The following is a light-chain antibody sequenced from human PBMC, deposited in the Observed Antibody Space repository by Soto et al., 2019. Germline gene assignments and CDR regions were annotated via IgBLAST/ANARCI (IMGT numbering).Light chain of an antibody. J-gene: IGLJ2*01. CDR1: SSNIENNY. CDR3: GAWDSSLNVVL. Sequence: QSVLTQPPSVSAAPGQKVTISCSGSSSNIENNYVSWYQQLPGTAPKLLIYDSDRRPSEIPDRFSGSKSGTSATLGITGLXXXXXXXXXCGAWDSSLNVVLFGGGTKLTV. V-gene: IGLV1-51*01. CDR2: DSD.